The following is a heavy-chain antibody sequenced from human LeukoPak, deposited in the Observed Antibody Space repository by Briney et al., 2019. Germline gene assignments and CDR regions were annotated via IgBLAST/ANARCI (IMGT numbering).Heavy chain of an antibody. CDR3: ARAFRGFDP. Sequence: PSKTLSLTCAVYGGSFSGYYWGWIRQPPGKGLEWIGEINHSGSTNYNPSLKSRVTISVDTSKNQFSLKLSSVTAADTAVYYCARAFRGFDPWGQGTLVTVSS. CDR1: GGSFSGYY. J-gene: IGHJ5*02. CDR2: INHSGST. V-gene: IGHV4-34*01.